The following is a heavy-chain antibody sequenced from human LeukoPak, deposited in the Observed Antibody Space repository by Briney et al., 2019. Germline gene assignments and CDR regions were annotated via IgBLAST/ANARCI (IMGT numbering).Heavy chain of an antibody. V-gene: IGHV1-69*13. J-gene: IGHJ6*03. CDR3: ARDCRPQRGYSYGYLIYYYHMAV. Sequence: ASVKVSCKASGGTFSSYAIRWVRQAPGQGLEWMGGIIPIIGTANYAQKFQGRVTITADESTSTAYMELSSLRSEDTAVYYFARDCRPQRGYSYGYLIYYYHMAVWGKGTTVTVSS. D-gene: IGHD5-18*01. CDR1: GGTFSSYA. CDR2: IIPIIGTA.